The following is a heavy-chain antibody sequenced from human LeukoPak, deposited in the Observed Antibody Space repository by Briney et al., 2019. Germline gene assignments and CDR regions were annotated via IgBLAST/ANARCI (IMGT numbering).Heavy chain of an antibody. J-gene: IGHJ4*02. Sequence: PSGGSLRLSCAASGFTFSSYWMHWVRQAPGKGLVWVSRIASDGSSTTYADSVKGRFSISRDNAKNTLYLQMNSLRVEDTAVYYCARGRPHGNDYWGQGTLVTVSS. CDR3: ARGRPHGNDY. V-gene: IGHV3-74*01. CDR2: IASDGSST. CDR1: GFTFSSYW. D-gene: IGHD4-23*01.